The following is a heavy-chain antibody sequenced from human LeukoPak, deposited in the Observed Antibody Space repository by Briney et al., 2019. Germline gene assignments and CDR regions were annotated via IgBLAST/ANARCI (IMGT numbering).Heavy chain of an antibody. J-gene: IGHJ4*02. CDR2: IYYSGST. CDR1: GGSISSGDYY. CDR3: ASRVGATSWVDY. D-gene: IGHD1-26*01. V-gene: IGHV4-30-4*01. Sequence: SETLSLTCNDSGGSISSGDYYWSWNRQPPGKGLEWIGYIYYSGSTYYNPSLKSRVTISVDTSKNQFSLKLSSVTAADTAVYYCASRVGATSWVDYWGQGTLVTVSS.